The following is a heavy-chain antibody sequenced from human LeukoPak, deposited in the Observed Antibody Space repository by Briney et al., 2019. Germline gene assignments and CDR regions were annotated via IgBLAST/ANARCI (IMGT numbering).Heavy chain of an antibody. CDR1: GGSISSYY. J-gene: IGHJ4*02. CDR2: IYYSGST. CDR3: ARERSYYDSRGYYTPYYFDY. D-gene: IGHD3-22*01. V-gene: IGHV4-59*01. Sequence: PSETLSLTRTVSGGSISSYYWSWIRQPPGKGLEWIGYIYYSGSTNYNPSLKSRVTISVDTSKNQFSLMLTSVTAADTAVYYCARERSYYDSRGYYTPYYFDYWGQGTLVTVSS.